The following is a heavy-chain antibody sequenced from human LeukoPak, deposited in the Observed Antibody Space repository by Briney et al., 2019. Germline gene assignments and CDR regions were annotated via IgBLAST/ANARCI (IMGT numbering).Heavy chain of an antibody. CDR1: GVTFSSYS. D-gene: IGHD5-18*01. V-gene: IGHV3-21*01. Sequence: GGSLRLSCAASGVTFSSYSMNWVRQAPGKGLEWVSSISSSSSYIYYADSVKGRFTISNDNAQNSLYLQMNSLRAEDTAVYYCARVRQLWLPDAFDIWGQGPMVSVPS. J-gene: IGHJ3*02. CDR2: ISSSSSYI. CDR3: ARVRQLWLPDAFDI.